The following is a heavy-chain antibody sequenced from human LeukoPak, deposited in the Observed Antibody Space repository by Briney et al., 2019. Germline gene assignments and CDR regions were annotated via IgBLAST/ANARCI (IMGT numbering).Heavy chain of an antibody. V-gene: IGHV4-59*01. CDR2: IYYSGST. CDR3: ARGDVHYDFWSGYLFDY. CDR1: GGSISSYY. Sequence: SETLSLTCTVSGGSISSYYWSWIRQPPGKGLEWIGYIYYSGSTNYNPSLKSRVTISVDTSKNQFSLKLSSVTAADTAVYYCARGDVHYDFWSGYLFDYWGQGTLVTVSS. J-gene: IGHJ4*02. D-gene: IGHD3-3*01.